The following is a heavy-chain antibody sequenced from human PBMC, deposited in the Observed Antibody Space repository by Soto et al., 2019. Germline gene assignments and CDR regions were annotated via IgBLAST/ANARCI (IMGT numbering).Heavy chain of an antibody. CDR2: ISSSSSYI. J-gene: IGHJ4*02. D-gene: IGHD2-15*01. CDR1: GFTFSSYS. CDR3: GRDAMVAAKGSDY. Sequence: EVQLVESGGGLVKPGGSLRISCAASGFTFSSYSMNWVRQAPGKGLEWVSSISSSSSYIYYAYSVKGRFTISRDNAKNPLYLHRITPRAEDTAVSYCGRDAMVAAKGSDYWGQGNMVNVSS. V-gene: IGHV3-21*01.